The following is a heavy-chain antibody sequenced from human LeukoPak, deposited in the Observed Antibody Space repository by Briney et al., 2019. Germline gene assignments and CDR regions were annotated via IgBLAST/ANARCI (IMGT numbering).Heavy chain of an antibody. V-gene: IGHV3-23*01. CDR2: ISGSGGST. CDR3: AKNTLGSPEGYFEL. Sequence: PGGSLRLSCAASGITFSTYAMSWVRQAPGKGLEWVSVISGSGGSTYYTDSVKGRFTISRDNSKNTLYLQMNSLRADDTAVYYCAKNTLGSPEGYFELWGQGTLVTVSS. CDR1: GITFSTYA. D-gene: IGHD2-15*01. J-gene: IGHJ4*02.